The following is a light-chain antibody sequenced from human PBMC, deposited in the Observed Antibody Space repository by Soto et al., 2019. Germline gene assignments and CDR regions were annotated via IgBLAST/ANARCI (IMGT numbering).Light chain of an antibody. Sequence: QSVLTQPASVSGSSGQSITISCTGTSSDVGGYNYVSWYQHHPGKAPKLIIYDVSNRPSGVSNRFSGSKSGNTASLTISGLQAEDEADYYCTSHTRTSPYVFGTGTKVTVL. CDR3: TSHTRTSPYV. V-gene: IGLV2-14*03. CDR1: SSDVGGYNY. J-gene: IGLJ1*01. CDR2: DVS.